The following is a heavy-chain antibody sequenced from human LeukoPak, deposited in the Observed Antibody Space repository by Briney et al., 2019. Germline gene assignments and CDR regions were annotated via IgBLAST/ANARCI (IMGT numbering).Heavy chain of an antibody. CDR3: ARGYCSGGSCYSYYYYNYMDV. V-gene: IGHV4-39*07. CDR2: SHYSGST. D-gene: IGHD2-15*01. CDR1: GGSISSSSYY. J-gene: IGHJ6*03. Sequence: SETLSLTCTVSGGSISSSSYYWGWIRQPPGKGLEWIGSSHYSGSTNYNPSLKSRVTISVVTSKNQFSLKLSSVTAADTAVYYCARGYCSGGSCYSYYYYNYMDVWGKGTTVTVSS.